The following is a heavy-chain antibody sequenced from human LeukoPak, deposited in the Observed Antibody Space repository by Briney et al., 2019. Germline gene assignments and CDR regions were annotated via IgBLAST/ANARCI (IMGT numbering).Heavy chain of an antibody. D-gene: IGHD6-19*01. CDR3: AKDNRRHYTSGPNPDSLH. V-gene: IGHV3-9*01. CDR1: GSIFNNYA. Sequence: GGSLRLSCAGSGSIFNNYAMHWVRQPPGKGLEWVSGISWNSGSIDYADSVKGRFTISRGNAKNSLYLQMNSLRVEDTAFYYCAKDNRRHYTSGPNPDSLHWGQGALVTVSS. CDR2: ISWNSGSI. J-gene: IGHJ4*02.